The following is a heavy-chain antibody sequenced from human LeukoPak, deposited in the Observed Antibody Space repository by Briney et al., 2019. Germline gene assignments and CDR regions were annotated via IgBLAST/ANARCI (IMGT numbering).Heavy chain of an antibody. D-gene: IGHD4-17*01. V-gene: IGHV3-23*01. CDR3: AMRTTVTTVYYCYMDV. CDR1: GFTFSSYA. CDR2: ISGSGGST. J-gene: IGHJ6*03. Sequence: GGSLRLSCAASGFTFSSYAMSWVRQAPGKGLEWVSAISGSGGSTYYADSVKGRFTISRDNSKNMLYLQMNSLRAEDTAIYYCAMRTTVTTVYYCYMDVWGKGTTVTVSS.